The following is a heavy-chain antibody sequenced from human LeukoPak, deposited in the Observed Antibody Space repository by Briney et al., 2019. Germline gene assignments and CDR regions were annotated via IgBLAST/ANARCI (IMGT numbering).Heavy chain of an antibody. J-gene: IGHJ4*02. CDR3: ARENGYSSGWYDLAFDY. Sequence: ASVKVSCKASGYTFTSYAMHWVRQAPGQRLEWMGWINAGNGNTKYSQKFQGRVTITRDTSASTAYMELSSLRSEDTAVYYCARENGYSSGWYDLAFDYWGQGTLVTVSS. CDR2: INAGNGNT. CDR1: GYTFTSYA. V-gene: IGHV1-3*01. D-gene: IGHD6-19*01.